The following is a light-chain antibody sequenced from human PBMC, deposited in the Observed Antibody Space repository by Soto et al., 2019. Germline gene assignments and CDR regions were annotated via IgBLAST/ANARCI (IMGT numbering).Light chain of an antibody. CDR3: HHYYTSPLT. J-gene: IGKJ4*01. V-gene: IGKV3-15*01. CDR1: QSVSSD. CDR2: GAS. Sequence: EVVMTQSPATLSVSPGERATLSCRASQSVSSDLAWYQQKPGQAPRLLIYGASTRATGIPARFSGSGSGTAFTLTISRLEPDDFAVYYCHHYYTSPLTFGGGTKVDIK.